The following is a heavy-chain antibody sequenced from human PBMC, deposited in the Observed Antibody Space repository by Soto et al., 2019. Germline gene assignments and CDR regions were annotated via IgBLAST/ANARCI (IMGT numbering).Heavy chain of an antibody. J-gene: IGHJ4*02. V-gene: IGHV1-69*13. CDR2: IIPIFGTA. CDR3: ARGVVAVAVPYFDY. D-gene: IGHD6-19*01. Sequence: WASVKVSCKASGGTFSSYAISWVRQAPGQGLEWMGGIIPIFGTANYAQKFQGRVTITADESTSTAYMELSSLRSEDTAVYYCARGVVAVAVPYFDYWGQGTLVTVS. CDR1: GGTFSSYA.